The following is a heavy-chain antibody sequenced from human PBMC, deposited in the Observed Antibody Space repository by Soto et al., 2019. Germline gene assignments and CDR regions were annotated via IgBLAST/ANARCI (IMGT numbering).Heavy chain of an antibody. J-gene: IGHJ4*02. V-gene: IGHV1-18*01. Sequence: QVQLVQSGAEVKKPGASVRVSCKPSGYTFTSYAITWVRQAPGQGLEWLGWIDPFSGDTTYSRKFQGRVTMTTETSTSTASMELRSLRFDDAAVYYCARGLVRAVITHFDYWGQGTLVTVSS. CDR3: ARGLVRAVITHFDY. CDR2: IDPFSGDT. D-gene: IGHD3-10*01. CDR1: GYTFTSYA.